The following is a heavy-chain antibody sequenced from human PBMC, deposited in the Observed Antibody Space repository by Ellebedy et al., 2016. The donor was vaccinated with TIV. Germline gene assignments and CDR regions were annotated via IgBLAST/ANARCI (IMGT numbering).Heavy chain of an antibody. V-gene: IGHV3-33*01. CDR3: AREAWDGDYYVDY. J-gene: IGHJ4*02. D-gene: IGHD4-17*01. Sequence: PGGSLRLSCAASGFTFNTYGMHWVRQAPGKGLEWVAIIWKDGSDKKYADSVKGRITISRDNSKNPLYLQMNSLRAEDTAVYYCAREAWDGDYYVDYWGQGTLVTVST. CDR1: GFTFNTYG. CDR2: IWKDGSDK.